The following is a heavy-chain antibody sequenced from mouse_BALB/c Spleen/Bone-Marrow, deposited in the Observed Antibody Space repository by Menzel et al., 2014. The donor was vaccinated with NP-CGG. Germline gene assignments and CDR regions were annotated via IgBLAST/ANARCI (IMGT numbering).Heavy chain of an antibody. V-gene: IGHV5-9-3*01. Sequence: EVQLQESGGGLVKPGGSLKLSCAASGSTFSSFAMSWVRQTPEKRLEWVATISSGGSYTYYPDSVKGRFTISRDNAKNTLYLQMSSLRSEDTAMYYCARHSGSTSYYYTMGYWGQGTSVTVSS. J-gene: IGHJ4*01. CDR2: ISSGGSYT. CDR1: GSTFSSFA. CDR3: ARHSGSTSYYYTMGY. D-gene: IGHD1-1*01.